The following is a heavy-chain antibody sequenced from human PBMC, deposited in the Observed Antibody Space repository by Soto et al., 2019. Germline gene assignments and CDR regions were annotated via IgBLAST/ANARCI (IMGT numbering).Heavy chain of an antibody. Sequence: QVQLQESGPGLVKPSETLSLTCTVSGGSISSYYWSWIRQPPGKGLEWLGYFYYSGSTNYNPSLKSRVTISVDTSKNQFSLKLSSVTAADTAVYYCARHPSRRYYDSSGYYYPLVYGMDVWGQGTTVTVSS. CDR3: ARHPSRRYYDSSGYYYPLVYGMDV. J-gene: IGHJ6*02. D-gene: IGHD3-22*01. CDR2: FYYSGST. V-gene: IGHV4-59*08. CDR1: GGSISSYY.